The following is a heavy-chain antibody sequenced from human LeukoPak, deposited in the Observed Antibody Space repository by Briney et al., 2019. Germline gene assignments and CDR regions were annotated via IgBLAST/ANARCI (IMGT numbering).Heavy chain of an antibody. D-gene: IGHD7-27*01. J-gene: IGHJ4*02. CDR1: GFTFSSYA. V-gene: IGHV3-30-3*02. Sequence: PGGSLRLSCAASGFTFSSYAMHWVRQAPGKGLEWVAVISYDGSNKYYADSVKGRFTISRDNSKNTLYLQMNSLRAEDTAVYYCAKIVPTGDPRDYWGQGTLVTVSS. CDR3: AKIVPTGDPRDY. CDR2: ISYDGSNK.